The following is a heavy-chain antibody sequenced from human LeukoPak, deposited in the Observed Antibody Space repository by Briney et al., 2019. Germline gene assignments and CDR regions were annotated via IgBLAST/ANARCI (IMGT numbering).Heavy chain of an antibody. CDR3: AKVPLPGGYDSYYFDY. Sequence: GGSLRLSCAASGFTFSSYAMSWVRQAPGKGLEWVSAISGSGGSTYYADSVKGRFTISRVNSKNTLYLQMNSLRAEDTAVYYCAKVPLPGGYDSYYFDYWGQGTLVTVSS. CDR1: GFTFSSYA. D-gene: IGHD5-12*01. CDR2: ISGSGGST. J-gene: IGHJ4*02. V-gene: IGHV3-23*01.